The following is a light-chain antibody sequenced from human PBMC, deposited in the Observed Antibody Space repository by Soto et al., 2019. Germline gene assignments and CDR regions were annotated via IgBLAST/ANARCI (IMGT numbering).Light chain of an antibody. CDR1: SSDVGSYYNW. CDR3: SSHAGDKMI. J-gene: IGLJ2*01. Sequence: QSALTQPPSASGSPGESVTISCTGTSSDVGSYYNWVSWYQQHPGKVHKLMIHEISKRPPGVPNRFSGSKSGNTASLTVSGLQAEDEADYYCSSHAGDKMIFGGGTKLTVL. V-gene: IGLV2-8*01. CDR2: EIS.